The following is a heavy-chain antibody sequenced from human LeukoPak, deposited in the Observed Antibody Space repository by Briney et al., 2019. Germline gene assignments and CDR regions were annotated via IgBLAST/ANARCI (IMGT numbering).Heavy chain of an antibody. CDR3: ARSNYYDSSGHLTQYFQH. J-gene: IGHJ1*01. D-gene: IGHD3-22*01. V-gene: IGHV3-48*03. CDR2: ISSSGSTI. Sequence: GGSLRLSCAASGFTFGSYEMNWVRQAPGKGLEWVSYISSSGSTIYYADSVKGRFTISRDNAKNSLYLQMNSLRAEDTAVYYCARSNYYDSSGHLTQYFQHWGQGTLVTVPS. CDR1: GFTFGSYE.